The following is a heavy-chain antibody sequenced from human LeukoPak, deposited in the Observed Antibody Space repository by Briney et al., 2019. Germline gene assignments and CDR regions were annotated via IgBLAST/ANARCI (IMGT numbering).Heavy chain of an antibody. D-gene: IGHD1-26*01. J-gene: IGHJ4*02. CDR3: VKDRGGTYYFDF. Sequence: GGSLILSCAASGFTFSSSGMHWVRQAPGKGLGWVTVIRYDGSTKSYADSVKGRFTISRDNSKNTLYLQMNSLRAEDTAVYYCVKDRGGTYYFDFWGQGTPVTVSS. V-gene: IGHV3-30*02. CDR2: IRYDGSTK. CDR1: GFTFSSSG.